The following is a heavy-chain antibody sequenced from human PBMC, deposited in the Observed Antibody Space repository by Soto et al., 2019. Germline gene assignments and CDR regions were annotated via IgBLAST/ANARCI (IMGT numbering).Heavy chain of an antibody. CDR3: ARDWGFRAARYYFDY. Sequence: PGGSLRLSCAASGFTFSSYGMHWVRQAPGKGLEWVAVIWYDGSNKYYADSVKGRFTISRDNSKNTLYLQMNSLRAEDTAVYYWARDWGFRAARYYFDYWGQGTLVTVSS. D-gene: IGHD3-10*01. CDR2: IWYDGSNK. CDR1: GFTFSSYG. V-gene: IGHV3-33*01. J-gene: IGHJ4*02.